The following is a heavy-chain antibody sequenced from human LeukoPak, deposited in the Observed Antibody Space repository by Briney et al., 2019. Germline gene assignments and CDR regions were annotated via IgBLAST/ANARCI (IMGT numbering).Heavy chain of an antibody. J-gene: IGHJ5*02. CDR2: IFTSGST. D-gene: IGHD6-19*01. CDR1: GGSISSGSYY. V-gene: IGHV4-61*02. CDR3: ARRTGYSSGWLGGRWFDP. Sequence: SETLSLTCTVSGGSISSGSYYWSWIRQPAGKGLEWIGRIFTSGSTNYNPSLKSRVTISVDTSKNQFSLKLSSVTAADTAVYYCARRTGYSSGWLGGRWFDPWGQGTLVTVSS.